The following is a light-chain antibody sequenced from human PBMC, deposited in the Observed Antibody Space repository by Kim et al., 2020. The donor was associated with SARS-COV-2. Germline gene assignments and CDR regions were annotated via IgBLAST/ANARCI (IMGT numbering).Light chain of an antibody. V-gene: IGLV2-14*03. CDR1: SMDVGGYKY. J-gene: IGLJ2*01. Sequence: GHSIAISWTGTSMDVGGYKYDSWYQQHPGKAPKLMIYDVTKRPSGVSNRFSGSKSGNTASLTISGLQAEDEADYYCSSFTNSFTLVFGGGTQLTVL. CDR2: DVT. CDR3: SSFTNSFTLV.